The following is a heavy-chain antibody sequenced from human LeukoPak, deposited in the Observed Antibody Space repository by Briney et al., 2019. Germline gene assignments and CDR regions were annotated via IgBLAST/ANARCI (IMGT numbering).Heavy chain of an antibody. V-gene: IGHV3-53*01. D-gene: IGHD6-19*01. CDR1: GFTFSSYA. J-gene: IGHJ4*02. CDR2: IYSGGST. CDR3: ARASIAVAGLDY. Sequence: GSLRLSCAASGFTFSSYAMSWVRQAPGKGLEWVSVIYSGGSTYYADSVKGRFTISRDNSKNTLYLQMNSLRAEDTAVYYCARASIAVAGLDYWGQETLVTVSS.